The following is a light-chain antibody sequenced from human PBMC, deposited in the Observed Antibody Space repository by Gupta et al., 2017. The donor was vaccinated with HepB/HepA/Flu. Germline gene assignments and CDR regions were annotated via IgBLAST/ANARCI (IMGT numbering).Light chain of an antibody. Sequence: VIWMTQSPSLLSPSTGDRVTISCRMSPGISSYLAWYQQKPGKAPELLIYAASTLQSGVPSRFSGSGSGTDFTLTISCLQSEDFATYYCQQYYSFLFPWTFGQGTKVEIK. V-gene: IGKV1D-8*01. J-gene: IGKJ1*01. CDR3: QQYYSFLFPWT. CDR1: PGISSY. CDR2: AAS.